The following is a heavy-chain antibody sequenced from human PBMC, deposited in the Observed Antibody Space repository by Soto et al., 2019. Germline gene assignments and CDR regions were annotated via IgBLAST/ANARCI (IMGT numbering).Heavy chain of an antibody. V-gene: IGHV5-10-1*01. CDR1: GYSFTSYW. D-gene: IGHD6-13*01. CDR3: ARPPIYGSSWYEREY. Sequence: GESLKISCKGSGYSFTSYWISWLRQMPGKGLEWMGRMDPSDSYTNYSPSFQGLVTMSADKSISTAYLQWSSLKASDTAMYYCARPPIYGSSWYEREYWGQGTMVTVSS. CDR2: MDPSDSYT. J-gene: IGHJ4*02.